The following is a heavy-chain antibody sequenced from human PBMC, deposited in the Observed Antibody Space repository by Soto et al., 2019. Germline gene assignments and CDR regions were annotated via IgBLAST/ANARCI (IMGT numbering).Heavy chain of an antibody. J-gene: IGHJ4*02. CDR3: ARGRRDGYNYLDYFDY. D-gene: IGHD5-12*01. Sequence: QVQLVQSGAEVKKPGSSVKVSCKTSGGTFSSDATSWVRQAPGQGLEWMGGIIPIFGTANYAQKFQGRVTTTADESTSTVYMELSSLRSEDTAVYYCARGRRDGYNYLDYFDYWGQGTLVTVSA. V-gene: IGHV1-69*12. CDR1: GGTFSSDA. CDR2: IIPIFGTA.